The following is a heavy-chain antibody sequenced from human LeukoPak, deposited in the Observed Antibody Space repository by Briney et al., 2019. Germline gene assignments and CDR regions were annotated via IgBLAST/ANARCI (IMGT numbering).Heavy chain of an antibody. Sequence: ASVKVSCKVSGYTLTELSMHWVRQAPGKGLEWMGGFDPEDGETIYAQKFQGRVTMTEDTSTDTAYMELSSLRSEDTAVYYCATLDGYYDSSGYFEYFQHWGQGTLVTVSS. V-gene: IGHV1-24*01. CDR2: FDPEDGET. J-gene: IGHJ1*01. CDR3: ATLDGYYDSSGYFEYFQH. CDR1: GYTLTELS. D-gene: IGHD3-22*01.